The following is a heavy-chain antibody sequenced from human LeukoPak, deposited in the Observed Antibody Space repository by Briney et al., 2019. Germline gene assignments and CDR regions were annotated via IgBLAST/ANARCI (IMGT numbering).Heavy chain of an antibody. CDR3: ARGFYGAPDAFDI. CDR2: IYYSGST. Sequence: SETLSLTCTVSGGSISSYYWSWIRQPPGKGLEWIGYIYYSGSTNYNPSLKSRVTISVDTSKNQFSLKLSSVTAADTAVYYCARGFYGAPDAFDIWGQGTMVTVSS. J-gene: IGHJ3*02. CDR1: GGSISSYY. V-gene: IGHV4-59*12. D-gene: IGHD4-17*01.